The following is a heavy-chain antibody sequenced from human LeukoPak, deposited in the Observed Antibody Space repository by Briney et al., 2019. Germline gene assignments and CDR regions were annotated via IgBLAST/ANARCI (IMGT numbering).Heavy chain of an antibody. CDR3: ARATGDGDAFDI. D-gene: IGHD7-27*01. CDR2: IIPIFGTA. V-gene: IGHV1-69*01. CDR1: GGTFSSYA. J-gene: IGHJ3*02. Sequence: SVKVSCKASGGTFSSYAISWVRQAPGQGLGWMGGIIPIFGTANYAQKFQGRVTITADESTSTAYMELSSLRSEDTAVYYCARATGDGDAFDIWGQGTMVTVSS.